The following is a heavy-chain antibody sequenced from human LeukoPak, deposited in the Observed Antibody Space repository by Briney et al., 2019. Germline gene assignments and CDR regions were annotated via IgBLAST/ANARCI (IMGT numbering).Heavy chain of an antibody. J-gene: IGHJ4*02. D-gene: IGHD3-22*01. CDR2: INSDGSST. Sequence: QPGGPLRLSCAASGFTFSNYWMHWVRQAPGKGLVWVSRINSDGSSTSYADSVKGRFTISRDNAKNTLYLQMNSLRAEDTAVYYCARSTRYYYDSSGYPNLDYWGQGTLVTISS. CDR1: GFTFSNYW. V-gene: IGHV3-74*01. CDR3: ARSTRYYYDSSGYPNLDY.